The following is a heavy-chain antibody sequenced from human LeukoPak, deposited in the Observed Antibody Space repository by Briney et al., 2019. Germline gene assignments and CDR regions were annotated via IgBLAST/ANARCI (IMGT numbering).Heavy chain of an antibody. CDR2: INPSGGST. CDR3: ARIRGVPAATSAGYYYMDV. J-gene: IGHJ6*03. Sequence: ASVKVSCKASGYTFTSYYMHWVRQAPGQGLEWMGIINPSGGSTSYAQKLQGRVTMTTDTSTSTAYMELRSLRSDDTAVYYCARIRGVPAATSAGYYYMDVWGKGTTVTVSS. D-gene: IGHD2-2*01. V-gene: IGHV1-46*01. CDR1: GYTFTSYY.